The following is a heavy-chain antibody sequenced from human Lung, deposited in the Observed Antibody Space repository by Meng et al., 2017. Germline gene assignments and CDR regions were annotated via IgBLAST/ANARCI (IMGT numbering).Heavy chain of an antibody. V-gene: IGHV3-21*01. CDR3: ARGRVVVAATPSDY. CDR2: INGSSA. CDR1: GFTFSSYS. J-gene: IGHJ4*02. Sequence: EVQLVESGGGLVKPGGSLRLSCAASGFTFSSYSMSWVRQAPGKGLEWVSAINGSSAYADSVKGRFTISRDNAKNSLYLQMSSLRAEDTAVYYCARGRVVVAATPSDYWGQGTLVTVSS. D-gene: IGHD2-15*01.